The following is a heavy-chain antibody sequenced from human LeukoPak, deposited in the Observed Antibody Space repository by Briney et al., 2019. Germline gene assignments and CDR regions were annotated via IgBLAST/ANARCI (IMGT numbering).Heavy chain of an antibody. V-gene: IGHV1-69*02. Sequence: SVKVSCKACGGTFSSYTSSWVRQAPGRGLEWMGRIIPILGIANYAQRFQGRVTITADKSTSPAYMELSSLRSEDTAVYYCARRTYYDFWSGGKRYYYYYMDVWGKGPTVPVSS. CDR2: IIPILGIA. CDR1: GGTFSSYT. CDR3: ARRTYYDFWSGGKRYYYYYMDV. D-gene: IGHD3-3*01. J-gene: IGHJ6*03.